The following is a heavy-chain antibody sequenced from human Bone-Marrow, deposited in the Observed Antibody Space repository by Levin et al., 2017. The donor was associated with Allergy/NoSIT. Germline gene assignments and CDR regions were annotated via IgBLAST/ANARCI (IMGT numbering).Heavy chain of an antibody. D-gene: IGHD3-10*01. CDR1: GFTFTDAW. CDR3: TTLGSSRKFDY. Sequence: GGSLRLFCAASGFTFTDAWMNWVRQAPGKGLEWIGRIKSTSDGGTTDYAAPVKGRFTISRDDSESTVYLLMNSLKIEDTAIYYCTTLGSSRKFDYWGQGALVTVSS. V-gene: IGHV3-15*01. J-gene: IGHJ4*02. CDR2: IKSTSDGGTT.